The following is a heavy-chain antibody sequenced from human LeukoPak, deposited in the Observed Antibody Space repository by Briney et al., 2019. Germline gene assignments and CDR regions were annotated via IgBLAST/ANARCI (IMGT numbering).Heavy chain of an antibody. CDR3: ARTQWELPHDAFDI. CDR1: GYTFTSYG. Sequence: ASVKVSCKASGYTFTSYGISWVRQAPGQGLEWMGWISAYNGNTNYAQKLQGRVAMTTDTSTSTAYMELRSLRSDDTAVYYCARTQWELPHDAFDIWGQGTMVTVSS. D-gene: IGHD1-26*01. CDR2: ISAYNGNT. V-gene: IGHV1-18*01. J-gene: IGHJ3*02.